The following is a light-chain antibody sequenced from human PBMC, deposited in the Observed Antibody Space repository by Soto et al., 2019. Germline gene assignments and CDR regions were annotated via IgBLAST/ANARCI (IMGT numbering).Light chain of an antibody. Sequence: EIVLTQSPGTLSLSPGERATLSCRASQSVSSSYLAWYQQKPGQAPRLLIYGASSRTTGIPDRFSGSGSGTDFTLTISGLEPEDVAVYYCQLYGSSPRYTFGQGTKLEIK. J-gene: IGKJ2*01. V-gene: IGKV3-20*01. CDR1: QSVSSSY. CDR3: QLYGSSPRYT. CDR2: GAS.